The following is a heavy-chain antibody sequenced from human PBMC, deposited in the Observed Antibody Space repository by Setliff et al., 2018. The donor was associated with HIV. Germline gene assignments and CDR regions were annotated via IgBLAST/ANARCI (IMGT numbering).Heavy chain of an antibody. CDR2: INPHTGVT. CDR1: GYIFIRYY. D-gene: IGHD3-3*01. V-gene: IGHV1-2*02. Sequence: ASVKVSCKTSGYIFIRYYIFWVRQAPGQGLEWMGNINPHTGVTKYAEKFQGRVTMTRDTSINTIYMELSRLRSDDTAVYDCARDLRDGFEEWFSTLDDGMDVWGQGTTVTVS. J-gene: IGHJ6*02. CDR3: ARDLRDGFEEWFSTLDDGMDV.